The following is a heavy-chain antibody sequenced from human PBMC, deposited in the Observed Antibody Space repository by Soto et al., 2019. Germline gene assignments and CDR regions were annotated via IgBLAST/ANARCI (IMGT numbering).Heavy chain of an antibody. Sequence: EVQLVESGGGLVQPGGSRRLSCAASGFTFRNFWMSWVRQAPGKGLEWVANIKPDGSEKKYVDSVKGRFTISRDNAKNSLYLQMNSLRDDDTAVYYCARVGQQLPHMYNWFDPWGQGTLLIVSS. CDR1: GFTFRNFW. CDR2: IKPDGSEK. CDR3: ARVGQQLPHMYNWFDP. D-gene: IGHD4-4*01. J-gene: IGHJ5*02. V-gene: IGHV3-7*01.